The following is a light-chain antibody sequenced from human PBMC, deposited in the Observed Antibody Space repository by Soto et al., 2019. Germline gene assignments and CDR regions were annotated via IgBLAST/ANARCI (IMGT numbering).Light chain of an antibody. CDR2: LNSDGTH. CDR1: SRHSSYA. Sequence: QLVLTQSPSASASLGASVKLTCILSSRHSSYAIAWHQQQPEKGPRYLMKLNSDGTHTKGDGIPDRFSGSSSGAERYLTISSLQSEDEDDYYCQTWGTGINWVFGGGTKLTVL. V-gene: IGLV4-69*01. CDR3: QTWGTGINWV. J-gene: IGLJ3*02.